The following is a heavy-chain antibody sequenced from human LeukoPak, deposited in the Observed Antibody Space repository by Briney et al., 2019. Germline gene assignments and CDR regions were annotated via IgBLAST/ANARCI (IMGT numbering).Heavy chain of an antibody. V-gene: IGHV3-74*01. CDR1: GFTFSSYW. Sequence: HPGGSLRLSCAAPGFTFSSYWMHWVRQAPGKGLVWVSRINTDGSSTSYADSVKGRFTISRDNAKNTLYLQMNSLRAEDTAVYYCARDVSVYDAFDIWGQGTMVTVSS. D-gene: IGHD1-14*01. J-gene: IGHJ3*02. CDR2: INTDGSST. CDR3: ARDVSVYDAFDI.